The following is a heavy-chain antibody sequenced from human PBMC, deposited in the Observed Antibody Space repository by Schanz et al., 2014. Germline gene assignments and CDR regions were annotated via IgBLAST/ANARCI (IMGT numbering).Heavy chain of an antibody. CDR2: IGYLGDT. D-gene: IGHD2-2*01. CDR3: AKDSTHIDIVLVPTAIDY. Sequence: DVQLLESGGGLVQPGGSLRLSCAASGFTFNSYAMTWVRQAPGKGLEWVSTIGYLGDTYYPDSVKGRFTISRDNSKNTLYLHMNTLRSEDTAVYYCAKDSTHIDIVLVPTAIDYWGQGTLVTVSS. J-gene: IGHJ4*02. V-gene: IGHV3-23*01. CDR1: GFTFNSYA.